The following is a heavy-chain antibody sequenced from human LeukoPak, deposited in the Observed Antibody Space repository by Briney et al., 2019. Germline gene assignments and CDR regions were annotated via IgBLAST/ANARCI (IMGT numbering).Heavy chain of an antibody. D-gene: IGHD3-10*01. CDR2: ISGSGGST. Sequence: PGGSLRLSCVASGFTFSSYAMSWVRQAPGKGLEWVSAISGSGGSTYYADSVKGRFTISRDNSKSTLYLQMNSLRAEDTAVYYCAKLSDYYGSGSYLDYWGQGTLVTVSS. J-gene: IGHJ4*02. CDR1: GFTFSSYA. V-gene: IGHV3-23*01. CDR3: AKLSDYYGSGSYLDY.